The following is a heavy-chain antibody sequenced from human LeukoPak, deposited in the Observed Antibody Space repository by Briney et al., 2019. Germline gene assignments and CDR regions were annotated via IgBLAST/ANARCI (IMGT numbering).Heavy chain of an antibody. CDR1: GFTFGDYA. D-gene: IGHD6-13*01. Sequence: PGGSLRLSCTASGFTFGDYAMSWFRQAPGKGLEWVGFIRSKAYGGTTEYAASVKGRFTISRDDSKSIAYLQMNSLKTEDTAVYCCTRGHSSSWSAWELPDYWGQGTLVTVSS. J-gene: IGHJ4*02. CDR3: TRGHSSSWSAWELPDY. V-gene: IGHV3-49*03. CDR2: IRSKAYGGTT.